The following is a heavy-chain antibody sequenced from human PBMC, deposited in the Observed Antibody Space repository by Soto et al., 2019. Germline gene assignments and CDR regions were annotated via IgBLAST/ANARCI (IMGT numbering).Heavy chain of an antibody. Sequence: QVQLQQWGAGLLRPSEALSLTCAVYAGSFSSHYWNWIRQPPGKGLEWIGEIKNSVSTAYNPSLKSRVTMSLDTSKNQFSLSLGSVTAADTAVYYCVRGGSRYGSDAYDVWGQGTKVTVSS. D-gene: IGHD5-18*01. CDR2: IKNSVST. CDR3: VRGGSRYGSDAYDV. CDR1: AGSFSSHY. V-gene: IGHV4-34*02. J-gene: IGHJ3*01.